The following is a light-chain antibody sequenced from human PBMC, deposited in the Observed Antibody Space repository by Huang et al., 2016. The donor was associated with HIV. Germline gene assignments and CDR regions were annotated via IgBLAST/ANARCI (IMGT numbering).Light chain of an antibody. J-gene: IGKJ3*01. CDR1: QSVRSN. CDR2: DAS. V-gene: IGKV3-15*01. Sequence: EIVMTQSPGTLSVSPGERATLSCRASQSVRSNLAWYQQTPGQAPRLLIYDASTRATGVPARFSGSWSGTQFTLSISSLQSEDFAVYYCQQYDNWPPFTFGPGTKVDIK. CDR3: QQYDNWPPFT.